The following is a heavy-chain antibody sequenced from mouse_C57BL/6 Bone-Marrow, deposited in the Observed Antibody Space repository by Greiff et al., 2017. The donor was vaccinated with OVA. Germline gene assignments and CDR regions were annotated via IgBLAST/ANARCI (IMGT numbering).Heavy chain of an antibody. CDR1: GYTFTSYW. Sequence: VQLQQPGAELVKPGASVKLSCKASGYTFTSYWMHWVKQRPGQGLEWIGMIHPNSGSTNYNEKLKSKATLTVDTSSSTAYMELHSLTSEDSAVYFCARGSLDYWGQGTTLTVSS. CDR3: ARGSLDY. V-gene: IGHV1-64*01. D-gene: IGHD6-1*01. CDR2: IHPNSGST. J-gene: IGHJ2*01.